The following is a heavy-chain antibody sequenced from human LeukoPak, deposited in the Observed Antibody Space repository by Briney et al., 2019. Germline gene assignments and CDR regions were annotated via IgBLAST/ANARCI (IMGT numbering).Heavy chain of an antibody. Sequence: GGSLRLSCAASGFTFSSYWMSWVRQAPGKGLEWVANIKQDGSEKYYVDSVKGRFTISRDNAKNSLYLQMNSLRAEDTAVYYCAGSMVRGVLYYYYGMDVWGKGTTVTVSS. D-gene: IGHD3-10*01. CDR3: AGSMVRGVLYYYYGMDV. CDR2: IKQDGSEK. J-gene: IGHJ6*04. CDR1: GFTFSSYW. V-gene: IGHV3-7*03.